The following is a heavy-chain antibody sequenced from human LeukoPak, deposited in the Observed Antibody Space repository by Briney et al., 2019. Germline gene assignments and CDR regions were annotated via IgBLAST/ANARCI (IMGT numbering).Heavy chain of an antibody. CDR2: ISVRSNYR. V-gene: IGHV3-21*01. Sequence: GGSLRLSCAASGYTFSDFSVNWVRQAPGKGLEWVSSISVRSNYRYYAESVRGRFTISRDDARDSLFLQMNSLRAEDTAVYFCVRLRRNSDRSGYYYYYDYCGHGTLVTVSS. D-gene: IGHD3-22*01. J-gene: IGHJ4*01. CDR1: GYTFSDFS. CDR3: VRLRRNSDRSGYYYYYDY.